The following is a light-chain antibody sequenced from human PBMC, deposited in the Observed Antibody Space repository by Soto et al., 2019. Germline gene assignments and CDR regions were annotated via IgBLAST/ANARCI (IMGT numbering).Light chain of an antibody. CDR3: LQYGNSPLT. J-gene: IGKJ4*01. V-gene: IGKV3-20*01. CDR1: QSVNSIY. CDR2: ATS. Sequence: EIVLTQSPATLSLSPGERATLSCRASQSVNSIYLAWYQQRPGQTPRLLIYATSSRASGIPERFSGSGSGTDFTLTISRLQPEDFAVYYCLQYGNSPLTFGEGTKVDIK.